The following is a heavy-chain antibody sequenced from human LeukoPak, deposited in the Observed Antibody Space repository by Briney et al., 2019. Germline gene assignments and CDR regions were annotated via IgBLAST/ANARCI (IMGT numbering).Heavy chain of an antibody. J-gene: IGHJ4*02. CDR1: GFTFRKYG. CDR3: AKEGVSAEDIVVVPAAEWDY. D-gene: IGHD2-2*01. Sequence: PGGSLRLSCAASGFTFRKYGMTWVRQAPGKGLEWVAVISYHGSNKYYADSVKGRFTISRDNSKNTLYLQMNSLRAEDTAVYYCAKEGVSAEDIVVVPAAEWDYWGQGTLVTVSS. V-gene: IGHV3-30*18. CDR2: ISYHGSNK.